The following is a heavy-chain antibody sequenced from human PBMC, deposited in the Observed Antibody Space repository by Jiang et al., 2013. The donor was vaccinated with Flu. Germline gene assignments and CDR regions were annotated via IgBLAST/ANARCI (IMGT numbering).Heavy chain of an antibody. V-gene: IGHV3-48*02. J-gene: IGHJ6*02. D-gene: IGHD1/OR15-1a*01. CDR3: ARARTLRLHYYAMDV. CDR2: ISSDGNTM. Sequence: VQLVESGGGLVQPGGSLRLSCAASGFTFSSYSMNWVRQAPGKGLEWISYISSDGNTMYYADSVKGRFTISRDNAKNSLYLQMSSLRDEDTTVYYCARARTLRLHYYAMDVWGQGTSVTVSS. CDR1: GFTFSSYS.